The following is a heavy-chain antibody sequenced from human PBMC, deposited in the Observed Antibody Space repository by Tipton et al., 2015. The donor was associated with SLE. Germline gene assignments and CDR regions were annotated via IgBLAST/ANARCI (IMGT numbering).Heavy chain of an antibody. Sequence: TLSLTCSVSGDSISSGAYYWSWIRQHPGKGLEWIGCIYYSGNTYYNPSLKSRVTISVDTSKNQFSLKMSSVTAADTAVYYCGCMLPRGAFDIWGQGTMVTVSS. CDR1: GDSISSGAYY. CDR2: IYYSGNT. J-gene: IGHJ3*02. V-gene: IGHV4-31*03. CDR3: GCMLPRGAFDI. D-gene: IGHD2-8*01.